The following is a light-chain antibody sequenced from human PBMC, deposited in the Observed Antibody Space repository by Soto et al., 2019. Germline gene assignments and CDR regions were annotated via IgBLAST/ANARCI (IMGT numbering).Light chain of an antibody. CDR2: KAS. CDR1: PSISSW. Sequence: DIQMTQSPSTLSASVGDRVTITCRASPSISSWLAWYQQKPGKAPKILVNKASSLESGVPSRFSGSGSGTEFTLTISSLQPDDFATYYCQQYNVYYTFGQGTKLEIK. CDR3: QQYNVYYT. J-gene: IGKJ2*01. V-gene: IGKV1-5*03.